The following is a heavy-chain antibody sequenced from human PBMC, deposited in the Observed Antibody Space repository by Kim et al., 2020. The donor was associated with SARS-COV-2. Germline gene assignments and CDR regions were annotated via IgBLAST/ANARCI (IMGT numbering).Heavy chain of an antibody. V-gene: IGHV4-61*01. CDR3: ARDARAGRKLGIEDNAFDI. D-gene: IGHD3-10*01. J-gene: IGHJ3*02. CDR2: IYYSGST. Sequence: SETLSLTCTVSGGSVSSGSYYWSWIRQPPGKGLEWIGYIYYSGSTNYNPSLKSRVTISVDTSKNQFSLKLSSVTAADTAVYYCARDARAGRKLGIEDNAFDIWGQGTMGTVSS. CDR1: GGSVSSGSYY.